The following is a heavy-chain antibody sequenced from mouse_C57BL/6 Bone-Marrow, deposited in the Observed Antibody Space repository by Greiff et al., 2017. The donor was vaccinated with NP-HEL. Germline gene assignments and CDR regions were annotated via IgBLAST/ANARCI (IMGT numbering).Heavy chain of an antibody. Sequence: VQLQQSVAELVRPGASVKLSCTASGFNIKNTYMHWVKQRPEQGLEWIGRIDPANGNTKYAPKFQGKATINADTSSNTDYLQLSSLASDDTAIYCGGRRAGFDYWGQGTTLTVSS. CDR2: IDPANGNT. J-gene: IGHJ2*01. CDR3: GRRAGFDY. V-gene: IGHV14-3*01. D-gene: IGHD3-3*01. CDR1: GFNIKNTY.